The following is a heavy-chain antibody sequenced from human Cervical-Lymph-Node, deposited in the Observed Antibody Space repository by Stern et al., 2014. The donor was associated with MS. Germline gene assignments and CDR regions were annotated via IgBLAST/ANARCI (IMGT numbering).Heavy chain of an antibody. V-gene: IGHV3-21*01. CDR3: ARADTTGGYYFDY. J-gene: IGHJ4*02. CDR1: GFTLTTSR. D-gene: IGHD1-1*01. Sequence: EVQLVESGGGLVKPGESLRLSCAASGFTLTTSRMTWVRQAPGQGLERVSSMSSTSSYIYYADSVQGRFTISRDNAKKTLSLQMNSLRVEGTAIYYCARADTTGGYYFDYWGQGTLVTVSS. CDR2: MSSTSSYI.